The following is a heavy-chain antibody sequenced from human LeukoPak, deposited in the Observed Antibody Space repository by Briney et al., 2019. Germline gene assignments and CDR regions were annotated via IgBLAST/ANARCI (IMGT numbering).Heavy chain of an antibody. V-gene: IGHV4-39*01. CDR2: GFYGGSA. D-gene: IGHD2-2*01. J-gene: IGHJ4*02. CDR1: GASISSSNDY. Sequence: PSETLSLTCTVSGASISSSNDYWGWIRQAQGKGLDWIGSGFYGGSAHYNPSLKSRATISVDTSKNQFSLKLSSVTAADAAMYYCARQFATASADTRGYFDFWGQGTVVTVSS. CDR3: ARQFATASADTRGYFDF.